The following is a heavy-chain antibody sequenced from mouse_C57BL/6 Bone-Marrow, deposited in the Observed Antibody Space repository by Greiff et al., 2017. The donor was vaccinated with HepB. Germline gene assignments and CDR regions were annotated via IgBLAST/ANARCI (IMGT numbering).Heavy chain of an antibody. J-gene: IGHJ2*01. Sequence: VQLKQSGPGLVKPSQSLSLTCSVTGYSITSGYYWNWIRQFPGNKLEWMGYISYDGSNNYNPSLKNRISITRDTSKNQFFLKLNSVTTEDTATYYCAREEISYFDYWGQGTTLTVSS. CDR3: AREEISYFDY. D-gene: IGHD2-4*01. CDR2: ISYDGSN. V-gene: IGHV3-6*01. CDR1: GYSITSGYY.